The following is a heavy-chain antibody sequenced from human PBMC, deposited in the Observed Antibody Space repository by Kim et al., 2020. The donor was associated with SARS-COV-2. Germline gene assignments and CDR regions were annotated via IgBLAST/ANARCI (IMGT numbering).Heavy chain of an antibody. V-gene: IGHV1-69*04. CDR3: AREGRLSYYGSGSYYNADRCSWFDP. D-gene: IGHD3-10*01. J-gene: IGHJ5*02. Sequence: SVKVSCKASGGTFSSYAISWVRQAPGQGLEWMGRIIPILGIANYAQKFQGRVTITADKSTSTAYMELSSLRSEDTAVYYCAREGRLSYYGSGSYYNADRCSWFDPWGQGTLVTVSS. CDR1: GGTFSSYA. CDR2: IIPILGIA.